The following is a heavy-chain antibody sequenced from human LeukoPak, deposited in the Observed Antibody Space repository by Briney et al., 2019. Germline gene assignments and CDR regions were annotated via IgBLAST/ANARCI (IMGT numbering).Heavy chain of an antibody. V-gene: IGHV4-59*01. CDR2: IYYSGST. CDR1: GGSIGSYY. CDR3: ARAPGTYYYYYYMDV. J-gene: IGHJ6*03. Sequence: SETLSLTCTVSGGSIGSYYWSWLRQPPGKGLEWIGYIYYSGSTNYNPSLKSRVTISVDTSKNQFSLKLSSVTAADTAVYYCARAPGTYYYYYYMDVWGKGTTVTVSS. D-gene: IGHD1-1*01.